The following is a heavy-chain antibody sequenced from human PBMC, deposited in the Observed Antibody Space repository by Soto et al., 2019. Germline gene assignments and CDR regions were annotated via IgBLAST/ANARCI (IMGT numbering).Heavy chain of an antibody. CDR1: GFTLSGYY. J-gene: IGHJ4*02. CDR3: AREIGNRLPYGPVDY. V-gene: IGHV3-11*01. Sequence: GGSLRLSCAASGFTLSGYYMTWMRQTPGKGLEWVSFIGKTGSDIHYADSVEGRFTISRDNAKNSLYLQMNSLRAEDTAVYYCAREIGNRLPYGPVDYWGQGTLVTVSS. CDR2: IGKTGSDI. D-gene: IGHD3-10*01.